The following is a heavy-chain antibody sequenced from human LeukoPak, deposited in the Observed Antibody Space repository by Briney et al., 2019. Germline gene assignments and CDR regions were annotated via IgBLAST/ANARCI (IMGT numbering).Heavy chain of an antibody. CDR3: ARKWEPHDAFDI. J-gene: IGHJ3*02. Sequence: SATVSCKASGGTFSSYAISWVRQAPGQGLEWMGGIIPIFGTANYAQKFQGRVTITTDESTSTAYMELSSLRSEDTAVYYCARKWEPHDAFDIWGQGTMVTVSS. V-gene: IGHV1-69*05. CDR2: IIPIFGTA. D-gene: IGHD1-26*01. CDR1: GGTFSSYA.